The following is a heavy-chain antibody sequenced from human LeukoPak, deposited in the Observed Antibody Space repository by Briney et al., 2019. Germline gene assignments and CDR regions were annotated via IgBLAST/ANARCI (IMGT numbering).Heavy chain of an antibody. CDR1: GGSFSSYA. CDR2: IIPVFGTA. D-gene: IGHD5-18*01. Sequence: SVKVSCKASGGSFSSYAISWVRQAPGQGLEWMGRIIPVFGTANYAQKFQERVTITADIVSNTAYLEVTSLTSDDTAVYFCAKRGAARQDYYMNVWGNGTTVTVSS. J-gene: IGHJ6*03. CDR3: AKRGAARQDYYMNV. V-gene: IGHV1-69*06.